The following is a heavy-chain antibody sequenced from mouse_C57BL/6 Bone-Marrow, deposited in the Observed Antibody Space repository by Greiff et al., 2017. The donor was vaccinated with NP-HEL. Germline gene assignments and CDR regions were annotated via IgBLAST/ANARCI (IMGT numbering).Heavy chain of an antibody. J-gene: IGHJ2*01. CDR1: GYTFTDYY. Sequence: VQLQQSGPELVKPGASVKISCKASGYTFTDYYMNWVKQSHGKSLEWIGDINPINGGTSYNQKFKGKATLTVDKSSSTAYMELRSLTSEDSAVYYCARVDYARGYFDYWGQGTTLTVSS. D-gene: IGHD2-4*01. CDR2: INPINGGT. CDR3: ARVDYARGYFDY. V-gene: IGHV1-26*01.